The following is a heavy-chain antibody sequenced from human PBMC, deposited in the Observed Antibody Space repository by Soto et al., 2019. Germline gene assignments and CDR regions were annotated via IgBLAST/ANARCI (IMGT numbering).Heavy chain of an antibody. CDR3: ATTKGSTSXYDY. V-gene: IGHV4-34*01. Sequence: PETLSLTCAVYGGSFSGYYWSWIRQPPGKGLEWIGEINHSGSTNYNPSLKSRVKISVDTSKNQFSLKLSSVTAADTAVYYCATTKGSTSXYDYGGQGTLVXVXS. CDR1: GGSFSGYY. J-gene: IGHJ4*02. D-gene: IGHD2-2*01. CDR2: INHSGST.